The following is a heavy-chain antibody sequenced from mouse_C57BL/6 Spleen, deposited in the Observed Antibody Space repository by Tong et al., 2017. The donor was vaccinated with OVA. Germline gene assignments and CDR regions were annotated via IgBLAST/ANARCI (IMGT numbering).Heavy chain of an antibody. V-gene: IGHV5-6*01. Sequence: EVQLQESGGDLVKPGGSLKLSCAASGFTFSSYGMSWVRQTPDKRLEWVATISSGGSYTYYPDSVKGRFTISRDNAKKTLYLQMSSRKSEDTAMYYCAGYDSWFAYWGQGTLVTVSA. CDR3: AGYDSWFAY. CDR2: ISSGGSYT. D-gene: IGHD2-14*01. J-gene: IGHJ3*01. CDR1: GFTFSSYG.